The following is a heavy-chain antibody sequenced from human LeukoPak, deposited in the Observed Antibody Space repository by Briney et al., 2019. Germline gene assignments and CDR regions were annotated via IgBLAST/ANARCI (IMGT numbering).Heavy chain of an antibody. CDR3: AKASAAEYGLDY. Sequence: GGSLRLSCAASGFTFSSYAMHWVRQAPGKGLEWVAVISYDGSNKYYADTVKGRFTISRDNSKNTLYLQMNSLRAEDTAVYYCAKASAAEYGLDYWGQGTLVTVSS. J-gene: IGHJ4*02. CDR1: GFTFSSYA. CDR2: ISYDGSNK. V-gene: IGHV3-30-3*01. D-gene: IGHD6-13*01.